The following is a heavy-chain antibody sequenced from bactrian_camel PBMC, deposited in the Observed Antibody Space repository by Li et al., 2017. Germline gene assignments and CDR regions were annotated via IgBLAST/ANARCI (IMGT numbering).Heavy chain of an antibody. CDR1: GLTTRYC. V-gene: IGHV3S55*01. J-gene: IGHJ4*01. Sequence: HVQLVESGGGSVEAGESLKLSCQMSGLTTRYCFGWFRQAPNKEREGVAYIGRDELPTYADSVKGRFTGSQDYAKRTVYLQMNNLKPEDSAMYYCAAGPSTVAWKQRPNYRYWGQGTQVTVS. D-gene: IGHD1*01. CDR3: AAGPSTVAWKQRPNYRY. CDR2: IGRDELP.